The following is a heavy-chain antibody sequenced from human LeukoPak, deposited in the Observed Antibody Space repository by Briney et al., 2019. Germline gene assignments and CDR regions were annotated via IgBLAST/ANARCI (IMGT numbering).Heavy chain of an antibody. J-gene: IGHJ3*02. D-gene: IGHD2-8*01. CDR3: AGGTTNTKGAFDM. V-gene: IGHV1-46*01. CDR1: GYTFTNYY. CDR2: INPSGSST. Sequence: GASVKVSCKASGYTFTNYYIHWVRQAPGQGLEWMGIINPSGSSTSYAQKFQGRVTMTRDTSTSTVYMELCSLRSEDTAVYYCAGGTTNTKGAFDMWGQGTMVTVSS.